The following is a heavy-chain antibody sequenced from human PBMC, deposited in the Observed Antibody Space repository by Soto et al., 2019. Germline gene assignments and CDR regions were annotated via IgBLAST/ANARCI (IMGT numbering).Heavy chain of an antibody. V-gene: IGHV3-48*01. Sequence: GGSLRLCCAASGFSFSNHNMNWVRQAPGKGLEWISYIGTSGTSIYYADSVKGRFTISRDNAKNSLYLQMNTLRAEDTALYYCARSGNYRLDSWGQGTLVTVSS. D-gene: IGHD1-26*01. CDR1: GFSFSNHN. CDR3: ARSGNYRLDS. CDR2: IGTSGTSI. J-gene: IGHJ4*02.